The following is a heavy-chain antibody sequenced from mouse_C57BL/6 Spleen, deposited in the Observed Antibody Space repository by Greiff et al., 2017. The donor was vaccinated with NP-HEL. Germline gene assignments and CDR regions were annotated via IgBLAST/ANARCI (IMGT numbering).Heavy chain of an antibody. J-gene: IGHJ4*01. Sequence: EVQLQQSGPELVKPGASVKISCKASGYTFTDYYMNWVKQSHGKSLEWIGDINPNNGGTSYNQKFKGKATLTVDKSSSTAYVELRSLTSEDSAVDYCARENGFTTVGGAMDYWGQGTSVTVSS. CDR1: GYTFTDYY. V-gene: IGHV1-26*01. CDR3: ARENGFTTVGGAMDY. CDR2: INPNNGGT. D-gene: IGHD1-1*01.